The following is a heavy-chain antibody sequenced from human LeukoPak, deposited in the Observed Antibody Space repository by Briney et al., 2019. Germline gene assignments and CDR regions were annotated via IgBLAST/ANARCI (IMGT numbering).Heavy chain of an antibody. CDR3: ARDRRDGYNSFYYFDY. D-gene: IGHD5-24*01. CDR1: GGSISNRNYY. J-gene: IGHJ4*02. V-gene: IGHV4-4*07. CDR2: IYTGGST. Sequence: PSETLSLTCSGSGGSISNRNYYWSWIRQPAGKGLEWIGRIYTGGSTNYNPSLKSRVTMSVDTSKSQFSLKLNSVTAADTAVYYCARDRRDGYNSFYYFDYWGQGTLVTVSS.